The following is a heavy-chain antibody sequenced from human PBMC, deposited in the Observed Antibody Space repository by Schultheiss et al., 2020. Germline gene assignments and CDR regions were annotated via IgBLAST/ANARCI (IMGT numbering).Heavy chain of an antibody. D-gene: IGHD1-26*01. CDR2: IDWDDDK. V-gene: IGHV2-70*12. Sequence: SGPTLVKPTQTLTLTCTFSGFSLSTSGVGVGWIRQPPGKALEWLALIDWDDDKFYSTSLKTRLTISKDTSKNQVVLTMTNMDPVDTATYYCARDSGSYWDFDYWGQGTLVTVSS. J-gene: IGHJ4*02. CDR3: ARDSGSYWDFDY. CDR1: GFSLSTSGVG.